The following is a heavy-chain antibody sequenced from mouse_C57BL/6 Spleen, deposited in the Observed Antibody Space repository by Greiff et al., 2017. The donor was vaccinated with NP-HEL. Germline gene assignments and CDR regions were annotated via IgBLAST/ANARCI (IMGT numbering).Heavy chain of an antibody. CDR1: GYAFTNYL. CDR2: INPGSGGT. CDR3: ARGGIYDGYRFFDY. J-gene: IGHJ2*01. D-gene: IGHD2-3*01. V-gene: IGHV1-54*01. Sequence: QVQLQQSGPELVKPGASVKISCKASGYAFTNYLIEWVKQRPGQGLEWIGVINPGSGGTNYNEKFKGKATLTADKSSSTAYMQLSSLTSEDSAVYFCARGGIYDGYRFFDYWGQGTTLTVSS.